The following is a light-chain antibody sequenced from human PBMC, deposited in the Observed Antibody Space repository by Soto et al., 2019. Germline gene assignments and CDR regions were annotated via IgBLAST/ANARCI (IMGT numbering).Light chain of an antibody. V-gene: IGLV2-14*01. CDR3: TSYTTSSTLV. CDR1: SSDIGTYNS. CDR2: DVT. J-gene: IGLJ2*01. Sequence: QSALTQPASVSGSPGQSITISCTGTSSDIGTYNSVSWYQQHAGKVPKLMIYDVTNRPSGVSDRFSGSKSGNTASLTISGLQAEDEVDYYCTSYTTSSTLVFGGGTKLTVL.